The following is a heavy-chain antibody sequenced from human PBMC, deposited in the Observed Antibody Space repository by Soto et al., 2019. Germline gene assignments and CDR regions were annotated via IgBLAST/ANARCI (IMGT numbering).Heavy chain of an antibody. CDR2: IFPSDSDT. D-gene: IGHD3-22*01. V-gene: IGHV5-51*01. Sequence: PGESLKISCRTSGYRFTSYWIAWVRQMPGKGLEWMGIIFPSDSDTRYSPSFQGQVTISADRSTSTVFLQWASLKASDTAVYFCARKVKSGYLNWFDPWGQGTLVTVSS. CDR3: ARKVKSGYLNWFDP. J-gene: IGHJ5*02. CDR1: GYRFTSYW.